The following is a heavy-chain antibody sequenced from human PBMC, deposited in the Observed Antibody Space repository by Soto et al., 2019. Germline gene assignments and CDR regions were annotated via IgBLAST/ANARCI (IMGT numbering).Heavy chain of an antibody. D-gene: IGHD2-8*01. CDR3: ARDVYSVEY. J-gene: IGHJ4*02. Sequence: QVQLVQSAAAVKKVGASVKVSCKASGYSFTGHYVHWVRQVPGQGLEWMGWINPHSGDTHYAQKFRGRVTVTRDTSVNTAYLELRWLRSDDTAEYFCARDVYSVEYWGQGTLVSVS. V-gene: IGHV1-2*02. CDR1: GYSFTGHY. CDR2: INPHSGDT.